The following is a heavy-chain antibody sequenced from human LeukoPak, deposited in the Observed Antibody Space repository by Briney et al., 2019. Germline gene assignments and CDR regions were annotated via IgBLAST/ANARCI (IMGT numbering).Heavy chain of an antibody. CDR3: ARGEHSSSWNFVY. V-gene: IGHV4-4*02. J-gene: IGHJ4*02. Sequence: SETLSLTCAVSGGSISSSNWWSWVRQPPGKGLEWIGEIYHSGSTNYNPSLKSRVTISVDKSKNQFSLKLSSVTAAATAVYYCARGEHSSSWNFVYWGQGTLVTVSS. D-gene: IGHD6-13*01. CDR2: IYHSGST. CDR1: GGSISSSNW.